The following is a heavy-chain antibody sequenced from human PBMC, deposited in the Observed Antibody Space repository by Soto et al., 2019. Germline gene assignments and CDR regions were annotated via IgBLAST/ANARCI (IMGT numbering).Heavy chain of an antibody. CDR2: IDPSDSYT. V-gene: IGHV5-10-1*01. Sequence: XESLKVCCQGSGNSFTNYWISLVRQMPGKGLEWMGRIDPSDSYTNYSPSFQGHVTISADKSISTAYLQWSSLKASDTAMYYCAVDIVAKDGVNYGMDVWGQGTTVTVSS. J-gene: IGHJ6*02. D-gene: IGHD5-12*01. CDR3: AVDIVAKDGVNYGMDV. CDR1: GNSFTNYW.